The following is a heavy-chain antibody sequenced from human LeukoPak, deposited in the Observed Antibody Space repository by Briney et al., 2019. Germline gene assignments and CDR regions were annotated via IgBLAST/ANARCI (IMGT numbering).Heavy chain of an antibody. CDR1: GFSFSSYD. Sequence: PGGSLRLSRAGSGFSFSSYDMLWVHQATGKGLEWVSAIGSGGDTYYAGSVKGRFTISRESAKNSFYLQMNSLSAGDTAVYFCARAVAGTDEIDSWGQGTLVTVSS. CDR2: IGSGGDT. J-gene: IGHJ4*02. CDR3: ARAVAGTDEIDS. V-gene: IGHV3-13*01. D-gene: IGHD6-19*01.